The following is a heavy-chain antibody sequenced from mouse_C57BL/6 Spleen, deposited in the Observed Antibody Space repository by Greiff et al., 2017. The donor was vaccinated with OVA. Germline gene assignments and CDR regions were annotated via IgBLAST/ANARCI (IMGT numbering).Heavy chain of an antibody. V-gene: IGHV1-69*01. Sequence: QVQLQQPGAELVMPGASVKLSCKASGYTFTSYWMHWVKQRPGQGLEWIGEIDPSDSYTNYNQKFKGKSTLTVDKSSSTAYMQLSSLTSEDSAVYYCARAYDYDSAMDYWGQGTSVTVSS. D-gene: IGHD2-4*01. J-gene: IGHJ4*01. CDR1: GYTFTSYW. CDR3: ARAYDYDSAMDY. CDR2: IDPSDSYT.